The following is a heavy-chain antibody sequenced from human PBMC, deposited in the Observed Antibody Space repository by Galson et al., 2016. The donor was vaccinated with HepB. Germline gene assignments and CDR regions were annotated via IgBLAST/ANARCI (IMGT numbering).Heavy chain of an antibody. D-gene: IGHD2/OR15-2a*01. CDR2: DSTAGRWK. V-gene: IGHV3-30*03. J-gene: IGHJ4*02. CDR1: GFTFSGYG. Sequence: SLRLSCAASGFTFSGYGIHWVRQAPGKGLEWLAADSTAGRWKFYADSVKGRFTISRDNSNNILFLQMSSLRTDDTAIYYCARRHEYCSPVGCAVDYWGQGTLVSVSS. CDR3: ARRHEYCSPVGCAVDY.